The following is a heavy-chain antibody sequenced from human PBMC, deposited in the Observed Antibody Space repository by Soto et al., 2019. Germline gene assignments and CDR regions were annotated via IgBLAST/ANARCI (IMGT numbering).Heavy chain of an antibody. D-gene: IGHD2-21*01. J-gene: IGHJ6*02. CDR2: IYYSGST. Sequence: SETLSLTCTVSGGSISSYYWSWIRQPPGKGLEWIGYIYYSGSTNYNPSLKSRVTISVDTSKNQFSLKLSSVTAADTAVYYCARHRGGYCGTCCEAMDVWGQGTMVTVSS. CDR1: GGSISSYY. CDR3: ARHRGGYCGTCCEAMDV. V-gene: IGHV4-59*08.